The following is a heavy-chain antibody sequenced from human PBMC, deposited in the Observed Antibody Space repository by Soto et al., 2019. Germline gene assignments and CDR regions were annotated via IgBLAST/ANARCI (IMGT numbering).Heavy chain of an antibody. D-gene: IGHD3-3*01. Sequence: SETLSLTCTVSGGSISSYYWSWIRQPPGKGLEWIGYIYYSGSTNYNPSLKSRVTISVDTSKNQFSLKLSSVTAADTAVYYCARQYDFWSGVRMGNWFDPWGQGTLVTVSS. CDR3: ARQYDFWSGVRMGNWFDP. CDR2: IYYSGST. V-gene: IGHV4-59*08. CDR1: GGSISSYY. J-gene: IGHJ5*02.